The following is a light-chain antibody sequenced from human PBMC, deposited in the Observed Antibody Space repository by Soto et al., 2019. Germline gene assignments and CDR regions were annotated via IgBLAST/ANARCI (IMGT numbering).Light chain of an antibody. CDR3: QQSYSTPLT. J-gene: IGKJ4*01. CDR1: QSISSY. V-gene: IGKV1-39*01. Sequence: DIHMTQSQSSLAASVGDRVTITCRASQSISSYLNWYQQKPGKAPKLLIYAASSLQSGVPSRFSGSGAGTDFTLTIISLQPEDFATYYCQQSYSTPLTFVGGTKVEIK. CDR2: AAS.